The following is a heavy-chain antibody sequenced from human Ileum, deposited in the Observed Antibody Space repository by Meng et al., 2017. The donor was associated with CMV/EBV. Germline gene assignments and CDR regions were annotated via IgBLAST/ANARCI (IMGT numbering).Heavy chain of an antibody. J-gene: IGHJ6*02. CDR3: ARDSPGSLYYYVMDV. CDR1: GFTFSSYE. D-gene: IGHD1-1*01. CDR2: ISSSGSTI. V-gene: IGHV3-48*03. Sequence: GESLKISCAASGFTFSSYEMNWVRQAPGKGLEWVSYISSSGSTIYYADSVKGRFTISRDNAKNSLYLQMNSLRAEDTAVYYCARDSPGSLYYYVMDVWGQGTTVTVSS.